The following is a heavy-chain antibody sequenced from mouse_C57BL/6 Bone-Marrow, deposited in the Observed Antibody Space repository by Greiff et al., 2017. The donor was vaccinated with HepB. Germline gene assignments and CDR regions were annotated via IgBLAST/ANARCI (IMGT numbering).Heavy chain of an antibody. Sequence: QVQLQQSGAELARPGASVKLSCKASGYTFTSYGISWVKQRTGQGLEWIGEIYPRSGNTYYNEKFKGKATLTVDKSSSTAYMQLSSLTSEDSAVYYCALNWYYFDYWGQGTTLTVSS. V-gene: IGHV1-81*01. CDR1: GYTFTSYG. J-gene: IGHJ2*01. D-gene: IGHD4-1*01. CDR3: ALNWYYFDY. CDR2: IYPRSGNT.